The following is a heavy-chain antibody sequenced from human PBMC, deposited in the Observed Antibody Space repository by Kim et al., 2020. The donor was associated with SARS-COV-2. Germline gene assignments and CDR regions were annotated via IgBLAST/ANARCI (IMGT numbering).Heavy chain of an antibody. Sequence: ASVKVSCKASGYTFNSYGISWVRQAPGQGLEWMGWISAYDDITTYEQKFQGRVTMTTDISTSTAYMELRGLRSNDTAVYYCARHADSYYYGSDSYNWFDPWGQGTQVTVSS. CDR3: ARHADSYYYGSDSYNWFDP. CDR2: ISAYDDIT. D-gene: IGHD3-10*01. CDR1: GYTFNSYG. V-gene: IGHV1-18*01. J-gene: IGHJ5*02.